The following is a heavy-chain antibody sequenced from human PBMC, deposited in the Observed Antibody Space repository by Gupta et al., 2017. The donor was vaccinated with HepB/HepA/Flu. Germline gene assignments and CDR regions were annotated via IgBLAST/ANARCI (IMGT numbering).Heavy chain of an antibody. D-gene: IGHD5-18*01. CDR2: IYPGDSDT. Sequence: SFTSYWIGWVRQMPGKGLEWMGIIYPGDSDTRYSPSFQGQVTISADKSISTAYLQWSSLKASDTAMYYCARHRTDTAMGHYYYYGMDVWGQGTTVTVSS. J-gene: IGHJ6*02. V-gene: IGHV5-51*01. CDR3: ARHRTDTAMGHYYYYGMDV. CDR1: SFTSYW.